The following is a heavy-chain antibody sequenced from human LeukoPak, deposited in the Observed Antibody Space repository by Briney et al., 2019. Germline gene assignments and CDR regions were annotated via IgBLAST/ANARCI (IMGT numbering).Heavy chain of an antibody. CDR3: ARYGGATDY. J-gene: IGHJ4*02. CDR1: GYTFTSYA. V-gene: IGHV1-3*01. Sequence: ASVKVSCKASGYTFTSYAMHWVRQAPGQRLEWTGWINAGNGNTKYSQKFQGRVTITADESTSTAYMELSSLRSEDTAVYYCARYGGATDYWGQGTLVTVSS. D-gene: IGHD1-26*01. CDR2: INAGNGNT.